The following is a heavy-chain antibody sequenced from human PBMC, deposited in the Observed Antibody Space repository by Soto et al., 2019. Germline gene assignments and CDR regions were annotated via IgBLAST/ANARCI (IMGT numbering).Heavy chain of an antibody. CDR2: ISGSGGST. CDR3: ARKGHYYDSSGYLPTGY. J-gene: IGHJ4*02. D-gene: IGHD3-22*01. V-gene: IGHV3-23*01. Sequence: PGGFLRLSCAASGFTFSSYAMSWVRQAPGKGLEWVSAISGSGGSTYYADSVKGRFTISRDNSKNTLYLQMNSLRAEDTAVYYCARKGHYYDSSGYLPTGYWGQGTLVTVSS. CDR1: GFTFSSYA.